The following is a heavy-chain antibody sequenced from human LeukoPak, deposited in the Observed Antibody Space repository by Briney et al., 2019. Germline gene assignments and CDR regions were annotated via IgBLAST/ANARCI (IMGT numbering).Heavy chain of an antibody. D-gene: IGHD2-8*02. V-gene: IGHV3-11*01. J-gene: IGHJ4*02. Sequence: PGGSLRLSCAASGFTFSDYYMSWIRQAPGKGLEWVSYISGSGGTINYADSVKGRFTISRDNAKKSLFLQMNSLRAEDTAIYYCATYRQVLLPFESWGQGTLVTVSS. CDR3: ATYRQVLLPFES. CDR2: ISGSGGTI. CDR1: GFTFSDYY.